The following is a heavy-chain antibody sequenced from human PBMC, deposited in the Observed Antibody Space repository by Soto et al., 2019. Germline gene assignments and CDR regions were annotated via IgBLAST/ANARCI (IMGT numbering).Heavy chain of an antibody. J-gene: IGHJ5*02. D-gene: IGHD1-7*01. V-gene: IGHV4-34*01. CDR1: YGSFTSYY. CDR3: VRGGTGTTWFDP. Sequence: SETLSLTCAVYYGSFTSYYWSWIRQPPGKGLEWIGEINQSGGTNYNTSLKSRVTISIDTSKKQFSLKLNSVTAADTAVYYCVRGGTGTTWFDPWGQGTLVTVSS. CDR2: INQSGGT.